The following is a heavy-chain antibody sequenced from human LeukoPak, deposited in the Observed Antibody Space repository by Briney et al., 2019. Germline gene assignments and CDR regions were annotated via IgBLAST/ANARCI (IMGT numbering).Heavy chain of an antibody. J-gene: IGHJ5*02. CDR2: IYYSGST. Sequence: SETLSLTCTVSGGSIINYYWSWIRQPPGKGLEWIGYIYYSGSTNYNPSLKSRVTISVDTSKNQFSLKLSSVTAADTAVYYCARAPYYDFWSGYGYWFDPWGQGTLVTVSS. D-gene: IGHD3-3*01. V-gene: IGHV4-59*01. CDR3: ARAPYYDFWSGYGYWFDP. CDR1: GGSIINYY.